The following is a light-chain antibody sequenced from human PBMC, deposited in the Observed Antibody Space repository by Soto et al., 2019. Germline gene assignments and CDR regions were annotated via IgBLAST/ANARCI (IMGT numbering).Light chain of an antibody. V-gene: IGLV4-69*02. CDR3: QPWVTGTYVV. J-gene: IGLJ2*01. CDR2: VNSDGRH. Sequence: QLVLTQSPSASASLGASVKLTCTLSSGHSSYAIAWHQKQPEKGPRYLMKVNSDGRHIKGDGIPDRFSGSSSGDERYLTISAVQSEDEADYYCQPWVTGTYVVFGGGTKLTVL. CDR1: SGHSSYA.